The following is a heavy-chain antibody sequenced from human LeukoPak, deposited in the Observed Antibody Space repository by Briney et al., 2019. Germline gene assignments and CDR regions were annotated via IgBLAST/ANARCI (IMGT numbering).Heavy chain of an antibody. J-gene: IGHJ6*03. D-gene: IGHD4-23*01. CDR1: GFTFDDYA. Sequence: GRSLRLSCAASGFTFDDYAMHWVRQASGKGLDGVSGISWNSGSIGYADSVKGRFTISRDNAKNSLYLKMNSMSADDTAVYYCARDKRGATVLTLYSYYYMDVWGKGTTVTISS. V-gene: IGHV3-9*01. CDR3: ARDKRGATVLTLYSYYYMDV. CDR2: ISWNSGSI.